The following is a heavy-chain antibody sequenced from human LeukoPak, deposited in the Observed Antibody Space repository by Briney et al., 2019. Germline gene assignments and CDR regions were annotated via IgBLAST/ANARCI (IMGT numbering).Heavy chain of an antibody. CDR2: ISYDGGTK. Sequence: GGPLRLSCAASGFTFSSHGMQCVRQAPGKGLEWVAVISYDGGTKYYADSVKGRFTISRDNSKSTLFLQMNSLRAEDTAVYYCAKESGIRSYGAYFPHWGQGTLVTVSS. D-gene: IGHD4-17*01. J-gene: IGHJ1*01. CDR3: AKESGIRSYGAYFPH. V-gene: IGHV3-30*18. CDR1: GFTFSSHG.